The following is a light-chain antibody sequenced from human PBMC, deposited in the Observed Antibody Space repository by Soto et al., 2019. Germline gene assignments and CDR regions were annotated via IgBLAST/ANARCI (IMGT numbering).Light chain of an antibody. CDR1: QNIRNY. CDR3: QQTYNIQALT. CDR2: GAA. Sequence: DIQMTQSPSSLSASVGDRVAITCRASQNIRNYLNWYQQKPGKAPKVLIYGAASLQNGVPSRFSGSGSGTNFTLTINSLQPEDYATYYCQQTYNIQALTFGGGTKVEIK. V-gene: IGKV1-39*01. J-gene: IGKJ4*01.